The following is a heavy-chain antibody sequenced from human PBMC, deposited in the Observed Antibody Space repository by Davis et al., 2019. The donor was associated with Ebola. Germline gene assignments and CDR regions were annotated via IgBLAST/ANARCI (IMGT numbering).Heavy chain of an antibody. CDR2: ISGSGGST. D-gene: IGHD3-22*01. CDR1: GFTFSNYA. V-gene: IGHV3-23*01. CDR3: ARDVGYYYDSSGYASFDY. J-gene: IGHJ4*02. Sequence: GESLKISCSASGFTFSNYAMHWVRQAPGKGLEWVSAISGSGGSTYYADSVKGRFTISRDNSKNTLYLQMNSLRAEDTAVYYCARDVGYYYDSSGYASFDYWGQGTLVTVSS.